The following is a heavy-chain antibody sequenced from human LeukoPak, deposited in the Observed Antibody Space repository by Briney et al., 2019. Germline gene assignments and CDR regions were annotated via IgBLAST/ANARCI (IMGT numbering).Heavy chain of an antibody. D-gene: IGHD6-6*01. V-gene: IGHV5-51*01. Sequence: WECLKISCKGSGYSFTSYWIGWVRQMPGKGLEWMGIIYPGDSDTRYSPSFQGQVTISADKSISPAYLQWSRLKASDTAMYYCARPLSIDINWFYPWAQGTLVTVSS. CDR2: IYPGDSDT. CDR1: GYSFTSYW. CDR3: ARPLSIDINWFYP. J-gene: IGHJ5*02.